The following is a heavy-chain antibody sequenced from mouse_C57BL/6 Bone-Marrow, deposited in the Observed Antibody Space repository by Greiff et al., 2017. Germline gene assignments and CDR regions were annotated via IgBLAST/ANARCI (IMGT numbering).Heavy chain of an antibody. D-gene: IGHD1-1*01. CDR2: ISGGGGNT. CDR1: GFTFSSYT. J-gene: IGHJ1*03. V-gene: IGHV5-9*01. CDR3: SRQVTTVLATKYFDV. Sequence: EVQVVESGGGLVKPGGSLKLSCAASGFTFSSYTVSWVRQTPEKRLQWVAAISGGGGNTYYPDSVKGRFTISRDNDKNILYLQMSSLRSEDTALYYCSRQVTTVLATKYFDVWGTGTTVTVSS.